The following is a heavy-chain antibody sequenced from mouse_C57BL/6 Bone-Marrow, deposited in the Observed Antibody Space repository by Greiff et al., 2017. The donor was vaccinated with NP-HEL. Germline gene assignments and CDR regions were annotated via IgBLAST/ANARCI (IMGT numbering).Heavy chain of an antibody. CDR1: GYTFTSYT. Sequence: QVQLQQSGAELARPGASVTMSCKASGYTFTSYTMHWVKQRPGQGLEWIGCINPSSGYTKYNQKFKDKATLTADKSSSTAYMQLSSLTSEDSAVYYCASPRGISNYFAYWGQGTLVTVSA. CDR3: ASPRGISNYFAY. V-gene: IGHV1-4*01. D-gene: IGHD2-5*01. J-gene: IGHJ3*01. CDR2: INPSSGYT.